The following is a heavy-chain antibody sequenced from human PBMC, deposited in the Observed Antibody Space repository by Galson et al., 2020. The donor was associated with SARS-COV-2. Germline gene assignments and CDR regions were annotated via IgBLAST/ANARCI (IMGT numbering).Heavy chain of an antibody. V-gene: IGHV3-21*01. J-gene: IGHJ3*02. CDR2: ITSSSSYI. D-gene: IGHD3-3*01. Sequence: GESLKISWAASGFTFSSYSMNWVRQAPGKGLEWVSSITSSSSYIYYADSVKGRFTIPRDNAKNSLYLQMNSLRAEDTAVYYCARDPARRIKQKLRCGGALEIWGQGTLVTVSS. CDR1: GFTFSSYS. CDR3: ARDPARRIKQKLRCGGALEI.